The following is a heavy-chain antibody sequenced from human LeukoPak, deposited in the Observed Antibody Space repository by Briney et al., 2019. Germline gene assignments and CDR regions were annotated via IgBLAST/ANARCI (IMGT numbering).Heavy chain of an antibody. V-gene: IGHV4-59*01. D-gene: IGHD6-19*01. CDR3: ARETMLAGFASGLGFNY. Sequence: SETLSLTCTVSGASISSWYWSWIRQPPGKGLEWIGNIHGSGNANYNPSLKSRLSMSLDTSRNQVSMNLTSVTAADTATYYCARETMLAGFASGLGFNYWGQGILVIVSS. CDR2: IHGSGNA. J-gene: IGHJ4*02. CDR1: GASISSWY.